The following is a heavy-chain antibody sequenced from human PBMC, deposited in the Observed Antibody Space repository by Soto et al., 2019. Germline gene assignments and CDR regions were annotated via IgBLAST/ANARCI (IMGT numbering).Heavy chain of an antibody. Sequence: CKASGGTFNNYPITWVRQAPGQGLEWMGGSIPIFGTANYAQKFQGRVTISVDESTSTAYMELSSLRSEDTAVYYCARGRGYSGDDHYYYFDMDVWGQGNTVNVSS. D-gene: IGHD5-12*01. CDR1: GGTFNNYP. J-gene: IGHJ6*01. V-gene: IGHV1-69*01. CDR3: ARGRGYSGDDHYYYFDMDV. CDR2: SIPIFGTA.